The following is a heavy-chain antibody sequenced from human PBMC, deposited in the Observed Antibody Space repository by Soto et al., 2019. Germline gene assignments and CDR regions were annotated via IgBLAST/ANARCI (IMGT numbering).Heavy chain of an antibody. CDR1: GFTVSTKY. D-gene: IGHD1-26*01. V-gene: IGHV3-66*01. Sequence: EVQLVESGGGLVQPGGSLRLSCAASGFTVSTKYMSWVRQAPGKGLEWVSVIYSGGSTIYADSVMGRFTISRDNTKNTVNLQMTSLNAENTAVYYCARDPWASDYWGQGTLVTVSS. CDR3: ARDPWASDY. CDR2: IYSGGST. J-gene: IGHJ4*02.